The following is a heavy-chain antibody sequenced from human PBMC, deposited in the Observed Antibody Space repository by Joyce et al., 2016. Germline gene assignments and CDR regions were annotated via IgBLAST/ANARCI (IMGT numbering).Heavy chain of an antibody. V-gene: IGHV3-74*01. J-gene: IGHJ5*02. CDR2: IDPDGTAE. CDR1: GFPFSKYW. CDR3: ARSQAWSYGLS. D-gene: IGHD1-26*01. Sequence: EVQLVESGGGLVQPGGSLRLSCAVSGFPFSKYWMFWVRQTPGKGLVWVSRIDPDGTAEIHADSVRGRFAISRDNTKNRLYLQMSSLTAEDTAVYYCARSQAWSYGLSWGQGSLVTVSS.